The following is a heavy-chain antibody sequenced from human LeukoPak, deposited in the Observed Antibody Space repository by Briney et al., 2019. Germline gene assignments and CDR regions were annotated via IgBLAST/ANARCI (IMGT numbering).Heavy chain of an antibody. CDR2: IYYSGST. Sequence: SGTLSLTCTVSGGSISSSSYYWGWIRQPPGKGLEWIGSIYYSGSTYYNPSLKSRVTISVDTSKNQFSLKLSSVTAADTAVYYCASITLRLTPIDYWGQGTLVTVSS. V-gene: IGHV4-39*01. J-gene: IGHJ4*02. D-gene: IGHD2-21*02. CDR1: GGSISSSSYY. CDR3: ASITLRLTPIDY.